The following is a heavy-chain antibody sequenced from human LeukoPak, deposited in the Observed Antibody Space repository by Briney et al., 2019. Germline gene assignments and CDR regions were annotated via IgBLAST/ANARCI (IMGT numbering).Heavy chain of an antibody. CDR2: ISRSSSTK. Sequence: GGSLRLSCDASGFTFSTYSMNWVRQAPGKGLEWVSYISRSSSTKYYADSVKGRFTISRDNAKNTLYLQMNSLRAEDTAVYYCAKVRYNWNDLYYFDYWGQGTLVTVSS. V-gene: IGHV3-48*01. D-gene: IGHD1-20*01. CDR3: AKVRYNWNDLYYFDY. CDR1: GFTFSTYS. J-gene: IGHJ4*02.